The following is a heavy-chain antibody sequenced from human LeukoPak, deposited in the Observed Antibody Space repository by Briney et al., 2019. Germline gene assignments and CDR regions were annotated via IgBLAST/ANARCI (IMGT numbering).Heavy chain of an antibody. J-gene: IGHJ3*02. CDR1: GFTFSNYA. D-gene: IGHD3-3*01. V-gene: IGHV3-23*01. CDR3: ARHVPLTIFGVPQGFDI. Sequence: GGSLRLSCAASGFTFSNYAMNWVRQAPGKGLEWVSAISGSGGSTYYGDSVKGRFTISRDNSKNTLYLQMNSLRAADTAVYYCARHVPLTIFGVPQGFDIWGQGTMVTVSS. CDR2: ISGSGGST.